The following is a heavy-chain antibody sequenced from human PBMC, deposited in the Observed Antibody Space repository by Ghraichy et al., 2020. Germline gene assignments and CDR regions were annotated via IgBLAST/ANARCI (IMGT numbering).Heavy chain of an antibody. V-gene: IGHV1-2*06. CDR3: ARVTPLAGDLFRSVDY. D-gene: IGHD6-19*01. Sequence: ASVKVSCKASGYTFTGYYMHWVRQAPGQGLEWMGRINPNSGGTNYAQKFQGRVTMTRDTSISTAYMELSRLRSDDTAVYYCARVTPLAGDLFRSVDYWGQGTLVTVSS. CDR1: GYTFTGYY. J-gene: IGHJ4*02. CDR2: INPNSGGT.